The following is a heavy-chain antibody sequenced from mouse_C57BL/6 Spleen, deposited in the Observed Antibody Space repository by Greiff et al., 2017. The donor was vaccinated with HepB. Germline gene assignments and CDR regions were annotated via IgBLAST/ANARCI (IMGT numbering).Heavy chain of an antibody. J-gene: IGHJ1*03. CDR3: ARNYYYGSSWYFDV. D-gene: IGHD1-1*01. CDR2: ISSGSSTI. CDR1: GFTFSDYG. V-gene: IGHV5-17*01. Sequence: EVQLQESGGGLVKPGGSLKLSCAASGFTFSDYGMHWVRQAPEKGLEWVAYISSGSSTIYYADTVKGRFTISRDNAKNTLFLQMTSLRSEDTAMYYCARNYYYGSSWYFDVWGTGTTVTVSS.